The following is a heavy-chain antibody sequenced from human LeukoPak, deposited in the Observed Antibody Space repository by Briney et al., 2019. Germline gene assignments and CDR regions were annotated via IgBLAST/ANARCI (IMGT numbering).Heavy chain of an antibody. J-gene: IGHJ4*02. V-gene: IGHV3-23*01. CDR1: GITLSNYG. CDR2: ISDTGGRT. Sequence: GGSLRLSCAVSGITLSNYGMTWVRQAPGKGLEWVAGISDTGGRTNYADSVKGRFTISRDSPKNTLYLQMNSLRAEDTAVYYCARYGVSSSTSYIDFWGQGTLVTVSS. D-gene: IGHD2-2*01. CDR3: ARYGVSSSTSYIDF.